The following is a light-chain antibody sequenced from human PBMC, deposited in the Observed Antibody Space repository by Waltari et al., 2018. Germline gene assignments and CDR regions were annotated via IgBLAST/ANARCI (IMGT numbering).Light chain of an antibody. CDR3: HVWHPHVDPGV. J-gene: IGLJ1*01. V-gene: IGLV3-21*04. CDR1: NLGTYI. CDR2: EYR. Sequence: SYVVTQPPSVSVAPGEPATITCGGDNLGTYIVPWYQQKAGRAPVLVIFEYRNRPSGIPDRFSGSNSGNTATLTISRVEAGDEARYYCHVWHPHVDPGVFGTGTEVTVL.